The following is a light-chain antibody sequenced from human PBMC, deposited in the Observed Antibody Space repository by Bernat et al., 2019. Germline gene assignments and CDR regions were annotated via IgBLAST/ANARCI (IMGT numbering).Light chain of an antibody. CDR3: QKYNSATFT. CDR2: MAS. J-gene: IGKJ4*01. V-gene: IGKV1-27*01. Sequence: DIQLTQSPSSLSASVGDRVTITCRASQGIRNNLAWYQQKPGKVPKLLIYMASGLQSGVPSRFSGSGSGTDFTLTISSLQPEDVGTYYCQKYNSATFTFGGGTKVEMK. CDR1: QGIRNN.